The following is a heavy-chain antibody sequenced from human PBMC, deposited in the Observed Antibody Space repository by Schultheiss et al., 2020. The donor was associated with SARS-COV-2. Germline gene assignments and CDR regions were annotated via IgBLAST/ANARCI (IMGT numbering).Heavy chain of an antibody. J-gene: IGHJ4*02. CDR3: ARDMSYYDSSVY. D-gene: IGHD3-22*01. V-gene: IGHV3-74*01. Sequence: GGSLRLSCAASGFTFSSYWMHWVRQAPGKGLEWVSRINSDGSSTSYADSVKGRFTISRDNAKNTLYLQMNSLRAEDTAVYYCARDMSYYDSSVYWGQGTLVTVSS. CDR1: GFTFSSYW. CDR2: INSDGSST.